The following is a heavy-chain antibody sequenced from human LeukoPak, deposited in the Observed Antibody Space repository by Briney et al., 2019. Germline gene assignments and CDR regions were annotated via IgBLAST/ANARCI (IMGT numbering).Heavy chain of an antibody. Sequence: GGSLRLSCAASGFTFSSYSVNWVRKAPGKGLECVSYISSSSSTIYYADSVKGRFTSSRDNAKNALYLQMNSLRAEDTAVYYCARSRDMDVWGKGTTVTVSS. CDR1: GFTFSSYS. J-gene: IGHJ6*03. CDR3: ARSRDMDV. V-gene: IGHV3-48*01. CDR2: ISSSSSTI.